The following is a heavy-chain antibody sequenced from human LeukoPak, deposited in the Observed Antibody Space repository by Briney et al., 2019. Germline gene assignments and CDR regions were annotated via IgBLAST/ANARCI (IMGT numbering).Heavy chain of an antibody. J-gene: IGHJ5*02. CDR1: GCSFTSYW. CDR2: IYPGDCGT. V-gene: IGHV5-51*01. Sequence: GGALQSSCNGAGCSFTSYWIGWGRRMPGKGGEGRGIIYPGDCGTTYTPSFQGQVTISADNSISTAYLQWSSLKASDTAMYYCARQALWFGESRFDPWGQGTLVTVSS. CDR3: ARQALWFGESRFDP. D-gene: IGHD3-10*01.